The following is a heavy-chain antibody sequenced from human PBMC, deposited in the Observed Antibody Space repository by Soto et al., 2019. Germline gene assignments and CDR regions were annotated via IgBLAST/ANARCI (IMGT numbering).Heavy chain of an antibody. CDR1: GGSVSSGSYY. J-gene: IGHJ4*02. D-gene: IGHD6-19*01. V-gene: IGHV4-61*01. CDR2: MYNSGST. Sequence: QVQLQESGPGLVKPSETLSLTCTVSGGSVSSGSYYWSWIRQPPGKGLEWIGYMYNSGSTNYDPSLKSRGIISVDTSKNQFSLKLSSVTAADTAVYYCARVSSGWYYFDYWGQGTLVTVSS. CDR3: ARVSSGWYYFDY.